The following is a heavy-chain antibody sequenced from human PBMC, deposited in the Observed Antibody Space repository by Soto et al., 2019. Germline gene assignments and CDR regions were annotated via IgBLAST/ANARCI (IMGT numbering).Heavy chain of an antibody. CDR2: ILYSGST. D-gene: IGHD6-6*01. J-gene: IGHJ6*03. Sequence: SETLSLTCIVSGGSISSYYWGWIRQPPGKGLEWIGYILYSGSTNYNPSLESRVTISVDTSKNQFSLKVRSVTAADTTVYYCARRFIAALPGGYYYYYMDVWGKGTTVTVSS. V-gene: IGHV4-59*08. CDR3: ARRFIAALPGGYYYYYMDV. CDR1: GGSISSYY.